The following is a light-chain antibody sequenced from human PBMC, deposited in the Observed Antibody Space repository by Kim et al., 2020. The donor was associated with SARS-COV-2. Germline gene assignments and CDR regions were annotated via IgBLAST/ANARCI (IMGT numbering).Light chain of an antibody. CDR3: QQSRNWPSLS. CDR1: QNVINY. J-gene: IGKJ4*01. CDR2: DAS. V-gene: IGKV3-11*01. Sequence: SPGERATPSCRASQNVINYVAWYQQRPGQSPRLLIFDASYRAPGVPPRFSGSGSGTDFTLTISSLEPGDFGFYYCQQSRNWPSLSFGGGTKVDIK.